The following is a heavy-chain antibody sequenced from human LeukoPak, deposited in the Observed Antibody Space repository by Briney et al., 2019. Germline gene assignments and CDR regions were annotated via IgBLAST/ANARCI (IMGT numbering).Heavy chain of an antibody. V-gene: IGHV3-30*02. CDR3: ARGVPAVTTAFDI. Sequence: GGSLRLSCAASGFTFSSYGMHWVRQAPGKGLEWVAFIRYDGSNKYYADSVKGRFTISRDNSKNTLYLQMNSLRAEDTAVYYCARGVPAVTTAFDIWGQGTMVTVSS. D-gene: IGHD4-11*01. CDR2: IRYDGSNK. J-gene: IGHJ3*02. CDR1: GFTFSSYG.